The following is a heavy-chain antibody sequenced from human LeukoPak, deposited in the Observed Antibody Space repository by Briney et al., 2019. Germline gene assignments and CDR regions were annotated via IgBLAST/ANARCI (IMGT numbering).Heavy chain of an antibody. D-gene: IGHD3-22*01. CDR2: IDYSGTT. V-gene: IGHV4-59*01. Sequence: SETLSLTCTVSGGFISSYYWSWIRQPPGKGLEWIGYIDYSGTTNYHPSLKSRVIISVDTSKNQFSLRLSSVTAADTAVYYCARDSPIDSSGSYYYNMDVWGQGTPVTVSS. J-gene: IGHJ6*02. CDR1: GGFISSYY. CDR3: ARDSPIDSSGSYYYNMDV.